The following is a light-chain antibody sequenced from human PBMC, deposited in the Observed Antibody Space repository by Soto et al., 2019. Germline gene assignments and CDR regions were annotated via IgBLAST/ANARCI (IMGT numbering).Light chain of an antibody. CDR2: KTS. Sequence: DIQMTQSPSTLSASVGDRLTITCRASQSIGSWLAWYQQRPGKAPKLLIYKTSSLGSGVPSRFSGSGSGTEFTLTISSLQPDDFATYYCQQYNSYWTFGQGTKVEIK. V-gene: IGKV1-5*03. CDR1: QSIGSW. CDR3: QQYNSYWT. J-gene: IGKJ1*01.